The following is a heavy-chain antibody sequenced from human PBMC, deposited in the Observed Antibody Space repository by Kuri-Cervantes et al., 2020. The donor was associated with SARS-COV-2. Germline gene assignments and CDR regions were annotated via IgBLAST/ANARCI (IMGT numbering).Heavy chain of an antibody. J-gene: IGHJ6*02. CDR2: INPSSGGT. CDR1: GYGFNDYY. V-gene: IGHV1-2*04. Sequence: ASVKVSCKASGYGFNDYYIYWVRQAPGQGLEWMGWINPSSGGTNYAQKFQGWVTMTRDTSSTGYMELSRLRSDDTAVYYCARGMVRGLIQSYYYGMDVWGQGTTVTVSS. CDR3: ARGMVRGLIQSYYYGMDV. D-gene: IGHD3-10*01.